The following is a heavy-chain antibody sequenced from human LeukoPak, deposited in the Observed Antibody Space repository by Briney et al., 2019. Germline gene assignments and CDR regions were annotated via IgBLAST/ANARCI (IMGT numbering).Heavy chain of an antibody. V-gene: IGHV4-61*01. Sequence: SETLSLTCTVSGGSVSSGSDYWSWSRQPPGKGLEWIGYICYSGSTNYTPSLKSRVTISVDTSKNQFSLKLSSVTAADTAVYYCAGGSIVVVPAAMPLDYWGQGTLATVSS. CDR3: AGGSIVVVPAAMPLDY. CDR1: GGSVSSGSDY. CDR2: ICYSGST. D-gene: IGHD2-2*01. J-gene: IGHJ4*02.